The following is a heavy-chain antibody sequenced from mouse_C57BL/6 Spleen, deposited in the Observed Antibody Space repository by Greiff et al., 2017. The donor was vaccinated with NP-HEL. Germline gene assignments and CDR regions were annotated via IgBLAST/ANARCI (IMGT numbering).Heavy chain of an antibody. Sequence: VHLVESGPELVKPGASVKISCKASGYAFSSSWMNWVKQRPGQGLEWIGRIYPGAGDTNYHGKFKGKATLTADKSSTPAYMQLSSLTSEDSAVYLCARKEEDSNYGWLAYGGQGTLVTVSA. D-gene: IGHD2-5*01. J-gene: IGHJ3*01. CDR3: ARKEEDSNYGWLAY. CDR1: GYAFSSSW. CDR2: IYPGAGDT. V-gene: IGHV1-82*01.